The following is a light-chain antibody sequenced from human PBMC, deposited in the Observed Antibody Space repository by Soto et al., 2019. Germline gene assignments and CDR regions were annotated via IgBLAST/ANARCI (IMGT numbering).Light chain of an antibody. CDR2: AAS. V-gene: IGKV1D-12*01. Sequence: DIQMTQSPSSVSASVGDRITITCRASQDISSWLAWYQQKPGKAPKLLIYAASSLQSGVPSRFSGSGSGTDFTLTIRGLQPEDFATYYCQQPISFPITFGQGTRLEI. J-gene: IGKJ5*01. CDR1: QDISSW. CDR3: QQPISFPIT.